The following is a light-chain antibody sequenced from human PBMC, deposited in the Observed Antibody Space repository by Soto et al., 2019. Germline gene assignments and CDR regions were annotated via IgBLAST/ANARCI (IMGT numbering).Light chain of an antibody. J-gene: IGKJ1*01. CDR1: QDISDD. Sequence: IQMTQSPSTLSASVGDRVTITCRASQDISDDVGWYQQTPGKAPKLLISGASRLQSGVPSRFSGSGSGAAFTLTITSLRPEDSATYYCLQNHNYPRTFGQGTKVDIK. CDR3: LQNHNYPRT. CDR2: GAS. V-gene: IGKV1-6*01.